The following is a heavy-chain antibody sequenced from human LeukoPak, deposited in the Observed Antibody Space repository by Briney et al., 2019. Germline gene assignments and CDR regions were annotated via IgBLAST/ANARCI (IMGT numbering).Heavy chain of an antibody. J-gene: IGHJ4*02. D-gene: IGHD3-3*01. Sequence: PGGSLRLSCAASGFTFSDYYMSWIRQAPGKGLEWVSYISSSGSTIYYADSVKGRFTISRDNSKNTLYLQMNSLRAEDTAVYYCAKDRDIPDFWSGYYTSYYFDYWGQGTLVTVSS. CDR2: ISSSGSTI. CDR1: GFTFSDYY. V-gene: IGHV3-11*04. CDR3: AKDRDIPDFWSGYYTSYYFDY.